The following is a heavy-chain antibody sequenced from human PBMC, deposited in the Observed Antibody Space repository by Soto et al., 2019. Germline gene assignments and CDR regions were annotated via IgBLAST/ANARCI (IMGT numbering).Heavy chain of an antibody. CDR1: GGSFSDFY. D-gene: IGHD6-19*01. CDR3: GQRGAVADPRGY. CDR2: FNHSEST. Sequence: QVQLQQWGAGLLKPSETLSLTCAVYGGSFSDFYWTWIRQPPGKGLEWIGEFNHSESTNYNPSLKSRIAKHVDTHKNQFSVNQTTLASEDPAVYYWGQRGAVADPRGYWGQGTLVTVSS. V-gene: IGHV4-34*01. J-gene: IGHJ4*02.